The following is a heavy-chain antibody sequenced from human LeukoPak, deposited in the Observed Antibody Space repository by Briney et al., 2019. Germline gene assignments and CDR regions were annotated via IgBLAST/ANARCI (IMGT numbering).Heavy chain of an antibody. CDR2: IYYSGST. Sequence: PSETLSLTCAVSGGSISSSNWWSWVRQPPGKGLEWIGYIYYSGSTFYNPSLKGRITISVDTSKQRFSLKLSSVTAGDTAVYYCARVRRGTMVRGVSGWFDPWGQGTLVTVSS. CDR1: GGSISSSNW. J-gene: IGHJ5*02. CDR3: ARVRRGTMVRGVSGWFDP. V-gene: IGHV4-30-4*01. D-gene: IGHD3-10*01.